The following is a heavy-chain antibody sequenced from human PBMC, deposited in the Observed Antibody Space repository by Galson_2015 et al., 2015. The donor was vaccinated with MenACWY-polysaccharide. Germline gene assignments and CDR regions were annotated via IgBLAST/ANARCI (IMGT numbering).Heavy chain of an antibody. CDR3: ARDLDGVCLY. Sequence: SLRLSCAASGFTFSSYAMHWVRQAPGKGLEWVAVISYDGSNKYYADFVKGRFTISRDNSKNTLYLQMNSLRAEDTAVYYCARDLDGVCLYWGQGTLVTVSS. V-gene: IGHV3-30-3*01. CDR2: ISYDGSNK. D-gene: IGHD2-8*01. CDR1: GFTFSSYA. J-gene: IGHJ4*02.